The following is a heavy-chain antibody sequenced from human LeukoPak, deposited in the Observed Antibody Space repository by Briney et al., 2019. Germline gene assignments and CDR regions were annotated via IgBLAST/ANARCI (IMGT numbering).Heavy chain of an antibody. D-gene: IGHD2-21*02. CDR2: IRSDGSDK. Sequence: GRSLRLSCAASGFSFSSYGMHWVRQAPGKGRKWVAIIRSDGSDKSYTHSVEGRFTISRDNSRNTLYLQMNSLRAEDTAVYFCAKAPAIAGFYMDVWGKGTTVTVSS. V-gene: IGHV3-33*06. CDR3: AKAPAIAGFYMDV. CDR1: GFSFSSYG. J-gene: IGHJ6*03.